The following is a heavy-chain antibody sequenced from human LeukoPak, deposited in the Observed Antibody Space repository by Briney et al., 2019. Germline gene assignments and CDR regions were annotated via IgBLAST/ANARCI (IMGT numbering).Heavy chain of an antibody. J-gene: IGHJ3*02. V-gene: IGHV4-59*01. Sequence: SETLSLTCTVSGGSISSYYWSWIRQPPGKGLEWIGYIYYSGSTNYNPSLKSRVTISVDTSKNQFSLKLSSVTAADTAVYYCARDRVDTAMVRDHDAFDIWGQGTMVTVSS. D-gene: IGHD5-18*01. CDR2: IYYSGST. CDR1: GGSISSYY. CDR3: ARDRVDTAMVRDHDAFDI.